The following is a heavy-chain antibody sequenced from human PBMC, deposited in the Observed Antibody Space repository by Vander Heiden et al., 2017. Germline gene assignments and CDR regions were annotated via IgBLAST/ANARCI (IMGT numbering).Heavy chain of an antibody. CDR1: GCTCSSYA. V-gene: IGHV3-23*01. D-gene: IGHD2-2*01. Sequence: EVQLLESGGGLVQPGGSLRPSCAASGCTCSSYAMGWVRQGPGKGLEWVSVIRGSGGSTYYADSVKGRFTISRDNSKNTLYLQMNSLRAEDTAVYYCANRRLPAIDPWGQGTLVTVSS. J-gene: IGHJ5*02. CDR2: IRGSGGST. CDR3: ANRRLPAIDP.